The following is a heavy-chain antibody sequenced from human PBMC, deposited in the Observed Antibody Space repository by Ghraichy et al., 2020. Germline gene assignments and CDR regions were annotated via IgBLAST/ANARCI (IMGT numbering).Heavy chain of an antibody. CDR1: GGSFSGYY. CDR3: ARRVRAARVLPN. J-gene: IGHJ4*02. D-gene: IGHD2-21*01. V-gene: IGHV4-34*01. CDR2: INHSGST. Sequence: SETLSLTCAVYGGSFSGYYWSWIRQPPGKGLEWIGEINHSGSTNYNPSLKSRVTISVDTSKNQFSLKLSSVTAADTAVYYCARRVRAARVLPNWGQGTLVTVSS.